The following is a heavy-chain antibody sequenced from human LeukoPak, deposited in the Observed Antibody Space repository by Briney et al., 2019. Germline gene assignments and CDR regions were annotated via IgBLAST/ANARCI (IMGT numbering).Heavy chain of an antibody. V-gene: IGHV1-24*01. CDR2: FAPEGGEA. CDR3: TAGGVYSLLDH. D-gene: IGHD5/OR15-5a*01. Sequence: ASLTVSYKVSGDTLIELSMHWVGQAPGKGGEWMGGFAPEGGEAIYAQKFQGRLTMTEDTSTDTAYMDLRSLRSDDTAVYYCTAGGVYSLLDHWGQGTQVTVSS. CDR1: GDTLIELS. J-gene: IGHJ4*02.